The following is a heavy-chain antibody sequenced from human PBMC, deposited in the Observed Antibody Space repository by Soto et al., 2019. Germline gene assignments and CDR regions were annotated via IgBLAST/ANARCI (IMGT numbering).Heavy chain of an antibody. CDR2: ISYTGTT. V-gene: IGHV4-30-4*01. J-gene: IGHJ5*02. D-gene: IGHD4-17*01. Sequence: QVRLQESGPGLVKPSETLSLTCLVSGGSINSDEYSWSWIRQPPGKGLEWIGYISYTGTTYYNPSLTSRVTISPDTSENQFSLNLTSVTAADTAVYCCASENLDTVTDSWGQGTLVTVSS. CDR1: GGSINSDEYS. CDR3: ASENLDTVTDS.